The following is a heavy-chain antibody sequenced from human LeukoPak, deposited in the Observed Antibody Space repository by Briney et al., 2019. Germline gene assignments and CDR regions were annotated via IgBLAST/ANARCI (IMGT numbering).Heavy chain of an antibody. CDR2: IISIFGTA. J-gene: IGHJ5*02. CDR1: GGTFSSYA. Sequence: SVKVSCKASGGTFSSYAISWVRQAPGQGLEWMGGIISIFGTANYAQKFQGRVTITADESTSTAYMELSSLRSEDTAVYYCEIDQGRTVWFDPWGQGTLVTVSS. V-gene: IGHV1-69*01. CDR3: EIDQGRTVWFDP. D-gene: IGHD4-17*01.